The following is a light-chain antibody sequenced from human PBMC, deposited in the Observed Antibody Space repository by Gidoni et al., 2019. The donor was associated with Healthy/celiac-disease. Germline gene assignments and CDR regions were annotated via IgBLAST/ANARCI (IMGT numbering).Light chain of an antibody. CDR3: QSYDSSLTGAV. V-gene: IGLV1-40*01. J-gene: IGLJ3*02. CDR1: SSNIGAGYD. Sequence: QSVLTQPPSVSGAPGQRVTISCTGSSSNIGAGYDVHWYQQLPGTAPKPPIYGNSNRPSGVPDRFSGSKSGTSASLAITGLQAEDEADYYCQSYDSSLTGAVFGGGTKLTAL. CDR2: GNS.